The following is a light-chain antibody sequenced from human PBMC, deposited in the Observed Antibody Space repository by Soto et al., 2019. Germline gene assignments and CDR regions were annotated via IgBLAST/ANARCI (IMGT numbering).Light chain of an antibody. J-gene: IGLJ3*02. V-gene: IGLV1-44*01. CDR3: AAWDDSLNGWV. CDR2: SNN. CDR1: SSNIGSNT. Sequence: QSVLTQPPSASGTPGQRVTISCSGSSSNIGSNTVNWYQQLPGTAPKLLIYSNNQRPSGVPARFSGSKSGTSASLAISGLQSEDEADYYCAAWDDSLNGWVFGGATKVTVL.